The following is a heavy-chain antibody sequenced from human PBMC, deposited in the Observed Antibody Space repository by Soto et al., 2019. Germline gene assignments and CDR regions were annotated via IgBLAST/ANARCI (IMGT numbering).Heavy chain of an antibody. CDR2: ISGSGGST. V-gene: IGHV3-23*01. D-gene: IGHD3-10*01. CDR3: AKTEKYYYGSGSYRGGY. Sequence: QPGGSLRLSCAASGFTFSIYAMSWVRQAPGKGLEWVSAISGSGGSTYYADSVKGRFTISRDNSKNTLYLQMNSLRAEDTAVYYCAKTEKYYYGSGSYRGGYWGQGTLVTVSS. CDR1: GFTFSIYA. J-gene: IGHJ4*02.